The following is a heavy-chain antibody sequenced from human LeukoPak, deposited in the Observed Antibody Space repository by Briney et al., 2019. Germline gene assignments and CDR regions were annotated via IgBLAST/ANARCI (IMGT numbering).Heavy chain of an antibody. CDR2: ISTSYSTI. V-gene: IGHV3-48*01. CDR1: GFTFSTYS. D-gene: IGHD1-1*01. J-gene: IGHJ4*02. Sequence: GGSLRLSCAASGFTFSTYSMHWVRQAPGKGLEWVSFISTSYSTIYADSVKGRFTISRDNAKNSVYLQMNSLRVEDTAVYYCTRGANWAFDYWGQGTLVTVSS. CDR3: TRGANWAFDY.